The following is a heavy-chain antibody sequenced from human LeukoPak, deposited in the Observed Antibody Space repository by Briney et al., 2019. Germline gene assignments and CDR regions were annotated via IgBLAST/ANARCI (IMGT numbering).Heavy chain of an antibody. CDR3: ARDLIVGATLAGGHDAFDI. V-gene: IGHV1-18*01. CDR2: ISAYTGDT. J-gene: IGHJ3*02. D-gene: IGHD1-26*01. CDR1: GYTFTSYG. Sequence: ASVKVSCKASGYTFTSYGISWVRQVPGQGLEWMGWISAYTGDTNYAQNLQGRVTMTTDTSTRTAYMDLRSLRSDGTAVYYCARDLIVGATLAGGHDAFDIWGQGTMVTVSS.